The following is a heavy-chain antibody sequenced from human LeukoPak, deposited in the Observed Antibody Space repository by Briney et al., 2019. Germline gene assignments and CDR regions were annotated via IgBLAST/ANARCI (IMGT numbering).Heavy chain of an antibody. D-gene: IGHD6-19*01. CDR1: GYTLTELS. CDR3: ATGQRLYSSGWYFDY. J-gene: IGHJ4*02. Sequence: ASVKVSCKVSGYTLTELSMHWVRQAPGKGLEWMGGFDPEDGETIYAQKFQGRVTMTEDTSTDTAYMELSSLRSEDTAVYYCATGQRLYSSGWYFDYWGQGTLVTVSS. CDR2: FDPEDGET. V-gene: IGHV1-24*01.